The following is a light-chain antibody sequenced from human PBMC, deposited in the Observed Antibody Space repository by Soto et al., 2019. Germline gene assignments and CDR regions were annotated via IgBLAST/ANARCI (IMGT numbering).Light chain of an antibody. Sequence: QTVVTQEPSLTVSPGGTVTLTCGSSTGAVTSGHYPYWFQQKSGQAPRTLIYDTSSKHSWTPARLSGSLLGGKAALTLSGAQPEDEADYYCLLSYSGVWVFGGGTKVTVL. V-gene: IGLV7-46*01. J-gene: IGLJ3*02. CDR3: LLSYSGVWV. CDR2: DTS. CDR1: TGAVTSGHY.